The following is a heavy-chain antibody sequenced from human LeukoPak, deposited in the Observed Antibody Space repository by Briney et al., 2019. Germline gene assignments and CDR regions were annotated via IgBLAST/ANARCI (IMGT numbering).Heavy chain of an antibody. CDR1: GFTFSSYS. CDR2: ISSSSSYI. D-gene: IGHD6-13*01. V-gene: IGHV3-21*01. J-gene: IGHJ6*04. CDR3: ARDSSLYYYYYYGMDV. Sequence: GGSLRLSCAASGFTFSSYSMNWVRQAPGKGLEWVSSISSSSSYIYYADSVKGRFTTSRDNAKNSLYLQMNSLRAEDAAVYYCARDSSLYYYYYYGMDVWGKGTTVTVSS.